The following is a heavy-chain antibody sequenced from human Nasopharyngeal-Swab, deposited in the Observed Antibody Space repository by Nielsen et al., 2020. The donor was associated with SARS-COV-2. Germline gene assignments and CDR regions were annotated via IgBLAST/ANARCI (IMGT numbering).Heavy chain of an antibody. V-gene: IGHV4-34*01. J-gene: IGHJ6*02. Sequence: SETLSPTCAVYGGSFNGYYWSWIRQPPGKGLEWIGEINHSGSTSYNPSLKSRVTISVDTSKNQFSLKLSSVNAADTAMYYCARGVDYGDYRPYYYYYYGMDVWGQGTTVTVSS. CDR1: GGSFNGYY. CDR3: ARGVDYGDYRPYYYYYYGMDV. D-gene: IGHD4-17*01. CDR2: INHSGST.